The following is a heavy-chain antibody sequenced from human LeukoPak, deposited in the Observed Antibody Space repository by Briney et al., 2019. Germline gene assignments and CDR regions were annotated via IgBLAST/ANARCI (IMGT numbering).Heavy chain of an antibody. D-gene: IGHD6-19*01. CDR2: IYYSGST. J-gene: IGHJ4*02. Sequence: SETLSLTCTVLGGSISSFFWNWIRQPPGKGLEWIGYIYYSGSTNYNPSLKSRVTISVDTFKNQFSLKLSSVTAADTAVYYCARTTYNSGWYDYWGQGTLVTVSS. V-gene: IGHV4-59*01. CDR1: GGSISSFF. CDR3: ARTTYNSGWYDY.